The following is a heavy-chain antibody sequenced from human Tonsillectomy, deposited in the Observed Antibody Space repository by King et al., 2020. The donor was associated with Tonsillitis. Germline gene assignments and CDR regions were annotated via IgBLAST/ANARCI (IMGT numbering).Heavy chain of an antibody. CDR1: GYTFTGDY. Sequence: QLVQSGAEVKKPGASVKVSCKASGYTFTGDYMHWVRQAPGQGLEWMGWINPNSGGTNNAQKFQVRVTTTRETSISTAYMELSRLRSDDTAVYYCASRPTKTTTVTDYGMDVWGQGTTVTVSS. CDR3: ASRPTKTTTVTDYGMDV. V-gene: IGHV1-2*02. CDR2: INPNSGGT. J-gene: IGHJ6*02. D-gene: IGHD4-17*01.